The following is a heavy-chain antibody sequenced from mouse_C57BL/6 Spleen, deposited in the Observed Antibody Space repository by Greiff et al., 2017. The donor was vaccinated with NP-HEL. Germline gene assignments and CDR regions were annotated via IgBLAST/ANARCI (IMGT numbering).Heavy chain of an antibody. V-gene: IGHV1-59*01. J-gene: IGHJ2*01. CDR2: IDPSDSYT. CDR3: ARSGGNYAYYFDY. CDR1: GYTFTSYW. D-gene: IGHD2-1*01. Sequence: QVQLQQPGAELVRPGTSVKLSCKASGYTFTSYWMHWVKQRPGQGLGWIGVIDPSDSYTNYNQKFKGKATLTVDTSSSTAYMQLSSLTSEDSAVYYCARSGGNYAYYFDYWGQGTTLTVSS.